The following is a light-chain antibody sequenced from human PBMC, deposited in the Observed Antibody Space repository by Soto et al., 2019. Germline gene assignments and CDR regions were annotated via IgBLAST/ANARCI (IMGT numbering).Light chain of an antibody. CDR1: SSDVGGYGF. Sequence: QSALTQPASVSGSPGQSITISCTGTSSDVGGYGFVSWYQQHPGKVPKLMIYDVTSRPSGVSNRFSGSKSGNTASLTISGLQAEDEADYYCSSYTRNTDVVFGGGTKLTVL. CDR2: DVT. J-gene: IGLJ2*01. CDR3: SSYTRNTDVV. V-gene: IGLV2-14*03.